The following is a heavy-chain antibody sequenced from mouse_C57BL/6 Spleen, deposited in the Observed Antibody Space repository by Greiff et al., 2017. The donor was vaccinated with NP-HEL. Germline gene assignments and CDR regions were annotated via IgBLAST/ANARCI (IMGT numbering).Heavy chain of an antibody. Sequence: QVQLKQSGPELVKPGASVKISCKASGYAFSSSWMNWVKQRPGKGLEWIGRIYPGDGDTNYNGKFKGKATLTADKSSSTAYMQLSSLTSEDSAVYFCARCGTYYGSLFDYWGQGTTLTVSS. CDR1: GYAFSSSW. CDR2: IYPGDGDT. J-gene: IGHJ2*01. CDR3: ARCGTYYGSLFDY. D-gene: IGHD1-1*01. V-gene: IGHV1-82*01.